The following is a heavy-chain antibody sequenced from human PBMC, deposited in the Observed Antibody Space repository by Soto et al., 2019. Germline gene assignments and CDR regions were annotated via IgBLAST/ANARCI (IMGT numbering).Heavy chain of an antibody. CDR1: GFSLSTSGVG. J-gene: IGHJ5*02. V-gene: IGHV2-5*02. D-gene: IGHD2-15*01. CDR3: AHIRYCSGGSCHVNWFDP. CDR2: IYWDDDK. Sequence: SGPTLVKPTQTLTLTCTFSGFSLSTSGVGVGWIRQPPGKALEWLALIYWDDDKRYSPSLKSRLTITKDTSKNQVVLTMTNMDPVDTATYYCAHIRYCSGGSCHVNWFDPWGQGTLVTVSS.